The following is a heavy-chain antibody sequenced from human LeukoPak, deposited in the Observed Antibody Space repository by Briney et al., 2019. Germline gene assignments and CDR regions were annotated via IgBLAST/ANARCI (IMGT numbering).Heavy chain of an antibody. CDR3: AREKFLGRLTRVLDT. CDR1: NGTFTEYF. CDR2: VYHSGST. V-gene: IGHV4-34*01. D-gene: IGHD3-3*01. J-gene: IGHJ5*02. Sequence: SETLSLTCVVNNGTFTEYFWSWIRQPPGKGLERIGEVYHSGSTNYNLSLMSGLSISADMSKKQFSLKLNTATAADTAVYYCAREKFLGRLTRVLDTWGEGSLVAVSS.